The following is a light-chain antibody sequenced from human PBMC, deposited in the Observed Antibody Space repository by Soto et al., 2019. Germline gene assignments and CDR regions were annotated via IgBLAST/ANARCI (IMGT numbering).Light chain of an antibody. J-gene: IGKJ4*01. V-gene: IGKV3-20*01. CDR1: QSVSSSY. Sequence: EIVLTQSPGTLSLSSGERATLSCRASQSVSSSYLAWYQQKPGQAPRLLIFGASNRANGIPDRFSGSGSGTDFTLTISRLEPEDFAVFYCQQYGSSPLTFGGGTKVEIK. CDR3: QQYGSSPLT. CDR2: GAS.